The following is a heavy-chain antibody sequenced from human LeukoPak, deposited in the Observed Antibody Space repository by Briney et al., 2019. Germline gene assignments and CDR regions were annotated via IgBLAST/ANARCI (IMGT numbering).Heavy chain of an antibody. D-gene: IGHD1-20*01. CDR2: IYGDGTT. Sequence: GGSLRLSCAVSGLSSNYMSWVRQAPGKGLEWVSVIYGDGTTHYADSAKGRFTISRDSSKNTLYLQMTSLRDEDTAVFYCARVNRLTGTHYYYMDVWGKGTTVTVSS. CDR1: GLSSNY. J-gene: IGHJ6*03. CDR3: ARVNRLTGTHYYYMDV. V-gene: IGHV3-53*01.